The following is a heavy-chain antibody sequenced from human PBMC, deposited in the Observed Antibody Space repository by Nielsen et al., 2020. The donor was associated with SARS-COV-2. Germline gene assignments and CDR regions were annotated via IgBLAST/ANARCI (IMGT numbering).Heavy chain of an antibody. D-gene: IGHD6-13*01. CDR2: VSASGDDT. Sequence: GESLKISCAASGFTFSNYAMSWVRQAPGKGLEWVSAVSASGDDTYYADSVKGRFTISRDNSKNTLYLQMNSLRAEDTAVYYCASGIAAAGDYYYYMDVWGKGTTVTVSS. J-gene: IGHJ6*03. CDR3: ASGIAAAGDYYYYMDV. CDR1: GFTFSNYA. V-gene: IGHV3-23*01.